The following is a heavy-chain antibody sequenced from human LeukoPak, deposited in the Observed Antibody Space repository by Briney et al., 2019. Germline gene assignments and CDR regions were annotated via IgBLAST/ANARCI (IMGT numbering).Heavy chain of an antibody. Sequence: SVKVSCKASGGTFSSYAISWVRQAPGQGLEWMGRIIPILGIANYAQKFQGRVTITADKSTSTAYMELSSLRSEDTAVYYCARDRSRYTGMVPGAFDIWGEGTMVTVSS. CDR1: GGTFSSYA. V-gene: IGHV1-69*04. CDR2: IIPILGIA. J-gene: IGHJ3*02. CDR3: ARDRSRYTGMVPGAFDI. D-gene: IGHD5-18*01.